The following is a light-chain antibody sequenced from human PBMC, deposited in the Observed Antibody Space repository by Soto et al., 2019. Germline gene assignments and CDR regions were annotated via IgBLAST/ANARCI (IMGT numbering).Light chain of an antibody. CDR3: SSTMGV. J-gene: IGLJ1*01. Sequence: QSALTQPASVSGSPGQAITISCTGTSRDVGACDYVTWYQQYPGKAPKVMIYDVSDRPSGVSNCFSGSKSGNTASLTISGLQAEDDAVYYCSSTMGVFGTGTKLTVL. V-gene: IGLV2-14*01. CDR1: SRDVGACDY. CDR2: DVS.